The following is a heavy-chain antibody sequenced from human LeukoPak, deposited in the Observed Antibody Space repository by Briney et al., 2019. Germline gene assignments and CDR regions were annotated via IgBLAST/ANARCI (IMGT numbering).Heavy chain of an antibody. CDR1: GYTFSSYG. D-gene: IGHD5-18*01. J-gene: IGHJ4*02. CDR2: ISGYNGST. Sequence: ASVKVSCKASGYTFSSYGITWVRQAPGQGLEWMGWISGYNGSTNYAQKLQGRVTMTTDTSTTTAYMELRSLRSDDTAVYYCVRQVDITMALPDYWGQGTLVTVSS. V-gene: IGHV1-18*01. CDR3: VRQVDITMALPDY.